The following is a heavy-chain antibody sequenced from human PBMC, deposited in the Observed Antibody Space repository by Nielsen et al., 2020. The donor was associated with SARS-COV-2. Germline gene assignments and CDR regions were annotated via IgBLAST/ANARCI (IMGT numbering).Heavy chain of an antibody. Sequence: SVKVSCKASGGTFSSYAISWVRQAPGQGLEWMGGIIPIFGTANYAQKFQGRVTITTDESTSTAYMELSSLRSEDTAVYYCARAPYDFWSGYYTQSHFDYWGQGTLVTVSS. CDR1: GGTFSSYA. CDR3: ARAPYDFWSGYYTQSHFDY. V-gene: IGHV1-69*05. D-gene: IGHD3-3*01. CDR2: IIPIFGTA. J-gene: IGHJ4*02.